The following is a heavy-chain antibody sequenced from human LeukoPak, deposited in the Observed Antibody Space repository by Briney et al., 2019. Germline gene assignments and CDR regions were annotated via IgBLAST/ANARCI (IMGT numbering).Heavy chain of an antibody. CDR3: ARGGTRYYFDY. D-gene: IGHD3-16*01. V-gene: IGHV3-30-3*01. Sequence: PGGSLRLSCAASGFTFSSYAMHWVRQAPGKGLEWVAVISYDGSNKYYADSVKGRFTISRDNSKNTLYLQMNSLRAEDTAVYYCARGGTRYYFDYWGQGTLVTVSS. J-gene: IGHJ4*02. CDR2: ISYDGSNK. CDR1: GFTFSSYA.